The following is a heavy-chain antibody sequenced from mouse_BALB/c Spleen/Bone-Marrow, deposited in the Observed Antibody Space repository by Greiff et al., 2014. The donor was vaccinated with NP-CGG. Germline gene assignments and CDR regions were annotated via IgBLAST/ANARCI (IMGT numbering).Heavy chain of an antibody. CDR1: GFTFSDAW. CDR2: IRRKANNHAT. CDR3: TGSNCATWFAY. D-gene: IGHD4-1*01. J-gene: IGHJ3*01. Sequence: EVQLQQSGGGLVQSGGSMKLSCAASGFTFSDAWMDWVRQSPEKGLEWVAEIRRKANNHATYYAESVKGRFTISRDDSTSSVYLQMNSLRAEDSGSDYCTGSNCATWFAYWGQGTLVTVSA. V-gene: IGHV6-6*01.